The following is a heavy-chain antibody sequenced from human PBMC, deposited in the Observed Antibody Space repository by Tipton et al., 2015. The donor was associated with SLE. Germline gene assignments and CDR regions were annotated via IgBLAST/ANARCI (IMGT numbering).Heavy chain of an antibody. CDR3: ARAGGGDSNWFDP. D-gene: IGHD2-21*01. Sequence: TLSLTCTVSGGSISGYHWSWLRQPPGKGLEWIGSIYYSGSTYYNPSLKSRVTISVDTSKNQFSLKLSSVTAADTAVYYCARAGGGDSNWFDPWGQGTLVTVSS. CDR1: GGSISGYH. J-gene: IGHJ5*02. CDR2: IYYSGST. V-gene: IGHV4-59*12.